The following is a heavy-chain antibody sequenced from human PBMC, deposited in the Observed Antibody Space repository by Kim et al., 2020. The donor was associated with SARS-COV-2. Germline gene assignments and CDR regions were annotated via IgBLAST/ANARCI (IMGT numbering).Heavy chain of an antibody. D-gene: IGHD3-10*01. Sequence: ASVKVSCKASGYNFSTNDINWGRQATGQGLEWMGWRNQNSGTTGNAKKFKGRVTMTRNNSISTAYMELTSLTSDDTAVYFCARDLISSGSRTYAFWGQGTLVTVSS. J-gene: IGHJ4*02. V-gene: IGHV1-8*02. CDR3: ARDLISSGSRTYAF. CDR2: RNQNSGTT. CDR1: GYNFSTND.